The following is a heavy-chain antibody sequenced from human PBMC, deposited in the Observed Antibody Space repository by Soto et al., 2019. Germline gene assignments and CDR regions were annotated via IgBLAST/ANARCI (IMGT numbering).Heavy chain of an antibody. V-gene: IGHV3-48*01. CDR3: ARDLNSGLFAY. CDR2: ISSSSSTI. D-gene: IGHD2-15*01. J-gene: IGHJ4*02. Sequence: EVQLVESGGGLVQPGGSLRLSCAASGFTFSSYSMNWVRQAPGKGLGGVSYISSSSSTIYYADSVKGRFSLSRDYAKNSLYLQMNSLRAEDTAVYYCARDLNSGLFAYWSQGTLVTVSS. CDR1: GFTFSSYS.